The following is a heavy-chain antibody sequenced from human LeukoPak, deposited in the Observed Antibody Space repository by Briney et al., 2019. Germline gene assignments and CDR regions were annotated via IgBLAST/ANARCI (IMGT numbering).Heavy chain of an antibody. Sequence: GGSLRLSCAASGFTFSSYSMNWVRQAPGKGLEWVSSISSSSSYIYYADSVKGRFTISRDNAKNSLYLQMNSLRAEDTAVYYCARALVIKFGGVIDYFDYWGQGTLVTVSS. CDR3: ARALVIKFGGVIDYFDY. CDR1: GFTFSSYS. J-gene: IGHJ4*02. V-gene: IGHV3-21*01. D-gene: IGHD3-16*02. CDR2: ISSSSSYI.